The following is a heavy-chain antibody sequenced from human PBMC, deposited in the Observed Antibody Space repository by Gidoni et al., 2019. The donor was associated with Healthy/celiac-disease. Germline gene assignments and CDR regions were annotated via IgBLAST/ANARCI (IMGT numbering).Heavy chain of an antibody. CDR2: ISSSSSTI. CDR3: ATTLAYYDILTGYYNLGHFDY. J-gene: IGHJ4*02. D-gene: IGHD3-9*01. V-gene: IGHV3-48*02. Sequence: EVQLVESGGGLVQPGGSLRLSCAASGFTFSSYSMNWVRQAPGKGLEWVSYISSSSSTIYYADSVKGRFTISRDNAKNSLYLQMNSLRDEDTAVYYCATTLAYYDILTGYYNLGHFDYWGQGTLVTVSS. CDR1: GFTFSSYS.